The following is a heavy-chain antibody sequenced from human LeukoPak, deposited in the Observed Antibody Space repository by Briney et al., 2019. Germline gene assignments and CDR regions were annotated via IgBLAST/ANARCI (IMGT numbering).Heavy chain of an antibody. CDR2: ISGSGGST. J-gene: IGHJ4*02. Sequence: PGGSLRLSCAASGFTFSSYAMSWVRQAPGKGLEWFSAISGSGGSTYYADSVKGRFTISRDNSKNTLYLQMNSLRAEDTAVYYCAKDSVAAAGTKSFDYWGQGTLVTVSS. D-gene: IGHD6-13*01. CDR1: GFTFSSYA. V-gene: IGHV3-23*01. CDR3: AKDSVAAAGTKSFDY.